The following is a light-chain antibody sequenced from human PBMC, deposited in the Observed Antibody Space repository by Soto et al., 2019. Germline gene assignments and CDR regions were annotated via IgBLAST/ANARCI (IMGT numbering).Light chain of an antibody. J-gene: IGKJ4*01. V-gene: IGKV1-39*01. CDR1: QNINIF. CDR3: QESYSTPLA. CDR2: AAS. Sequence: DIQVTQSPSSLSASVGDRVTITCRTSQNINIFLNWYQQKPGRAPMVVISAASTLESGVPSRFSGRGSGTEFTLTISNLQPGDSALYFCQESYSTPLAFGGGTRVEIK.